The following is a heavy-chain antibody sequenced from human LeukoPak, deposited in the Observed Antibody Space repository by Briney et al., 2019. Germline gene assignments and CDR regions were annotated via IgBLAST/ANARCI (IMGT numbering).Heavy chain of an antibody. CDR1: GGSISGSY. CDR3: ARGIESYGDYGY. CDR2: MYNSGST. D-gene: IGHD4-17*01. V-gene: IGHV4-59*01. Sequence: SETLSLTCTVSGGSISGSYWSWIRQPPGKGLEWIAYMYNSGSTNYNPSLKSRVTISIDTSKNQFSLKLSSLTAADTAIYYYARGIESYGDYGYWGQGILVTVSS. J-gene: IGHJ4*02.